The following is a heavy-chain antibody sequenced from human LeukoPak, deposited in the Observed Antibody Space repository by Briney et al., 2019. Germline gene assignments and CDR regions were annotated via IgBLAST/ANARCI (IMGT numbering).Heavy chain of an antibody. V-gene: IGHV1-8*01. J-gene: IGHJ4*02. CDR1: GYTFTSYD. CDR3: ARGWISGAISEHYFEN. CDR2: MGPRHGYT. Sequence: ASVKVSCKASGYTFTSYDINWVRQAAGQGLDWMGWMGPRHGYTGYAQNFQGRITMTRDTAISRAYMELSSLTSDETAVYYCARGWISGAISEHYFENWGQGTLVTVSS. D-gene: IGHD4-23*01.